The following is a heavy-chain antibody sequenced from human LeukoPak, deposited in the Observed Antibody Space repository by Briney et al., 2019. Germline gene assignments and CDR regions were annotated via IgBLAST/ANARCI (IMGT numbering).Heavy chain of an antibody. CDR1: GFTFSNAW. J-gene: IGHJ4*02. V-gene: IGHV3-15*01. CDR3: TTDVDYYDSSGYYVFDY. CDR2: IKSKTDGGTT. D-gene: IGHD3-22*01. Sequence: GGSLRLSCAASGFTFSNAWMSWVRQAPGKGLEWVGRIKSKTDGGTTDYAAPVKGRFTISRDDSKNTLYLQMNSLKTEDTAVYYCTTDVDYYDSSGYYVFDYWGQGTLVTVSS.